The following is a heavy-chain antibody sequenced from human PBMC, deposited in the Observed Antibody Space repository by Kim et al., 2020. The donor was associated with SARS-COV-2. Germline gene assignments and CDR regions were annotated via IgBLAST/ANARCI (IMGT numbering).Heavy chain of an antibody. CDR3: ARDRHYDSFTGYYRHFDY. D-gene: IGHD3-9*01. Sequence: GGSLRLSCAASGFTFRNYAMHWVRQVPGKGLEWVAVISYDGNNKYYADSVKGRITISRDNSKNTLYLQMNSLRAEDTAVYYCARDRHYDSFTGYYRHFDYWGQGSLVTVSS. J-gene: IGHJ4*02. V-gene: IGHV3-30*04. CDR1: GFTFRNYA. CDR2: ISYDGNNK.